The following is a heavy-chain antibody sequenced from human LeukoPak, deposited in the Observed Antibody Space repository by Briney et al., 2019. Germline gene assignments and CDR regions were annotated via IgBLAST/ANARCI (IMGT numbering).Heavy chain of an antibody. Sequence: PGGSLRLSCAASEFTFSSYAMSWVRQAPGKGLEWVSGIGGSGGNTHYADSVKGRFTISRDNSKNTLYLQMNSLRAEDTAVYYCAKDRTWMDTSSSCYDYWVQGTLVTVSS. CDR2: IGGSGGNT. CDR3: AKDRTWMDTSSSCYDY. J-gene: IGHJ4*02. D-gene: IGHD2-2*01. V-gene: IGHV3-23*01. CDR1: EFTFSSYA.